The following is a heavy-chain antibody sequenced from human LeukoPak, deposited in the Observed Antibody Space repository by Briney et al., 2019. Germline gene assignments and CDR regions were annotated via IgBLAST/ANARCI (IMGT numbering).Heavy chain of an antibody. CDR1: GFTFSSYG. CDR2: IQSDGSIE. V-gene: IGHV3-30*02. D-gene: IGHD2-21*01. Sequence: PGGSLRLSCAASGFTFSSYGMHWVRQAPDKGLEWVAFIQSDGSIEYYTDSVKGRFTISRDIAKNSLYLQMNSLRAEDTAVYYCSRVRGSPHCGEYLGQGTLVTVSS. CDR3: SRVRGSPHCGEY. J-gene: IGHJ4*02.